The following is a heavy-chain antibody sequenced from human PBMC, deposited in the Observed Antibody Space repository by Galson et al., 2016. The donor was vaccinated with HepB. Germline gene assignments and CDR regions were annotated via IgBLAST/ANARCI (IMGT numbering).Heavy chain of an antibody. CDR3: AGGYSGSDHSQYFLH. Sequence: SVKVSCKASGVTFNTYAISWVRQAPGQGLEWVGGIIPFMGRATYGQKFQDRVTIIADESRNTVYMEVYNLKSEDTAVYFCAGGYSGSDHSQYFLHWGQGTLGTVSS. J-gene: IGHJ1*01. D-gene: IGHD1-26*01. CDR1: GVTFNTYA. CDR2: IIPFMGRA. V-gene: IGHV1-69*13.